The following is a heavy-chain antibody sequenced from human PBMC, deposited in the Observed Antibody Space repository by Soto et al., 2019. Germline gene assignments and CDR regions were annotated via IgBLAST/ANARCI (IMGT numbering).Heavy chain of an antibody. J-gene: IGHJ5*02. D-gene: IGHD6-13*01. V-gene: IGHV5-10-1*01. CDR2: IVPSDSYT. CDR1: GYSFTSYW. CDR3: ARDYGSSWYVWLDP. Sequence: GESLKISCKGSGYSFTSYWISWVRQMPGKGLEWMGRIVPSDSYTNYSPSFQGHVTISADKSISTAYLQWSSLKASDTAMYYCARDYGSSWYVWLDPCGQGPLVTVYS.